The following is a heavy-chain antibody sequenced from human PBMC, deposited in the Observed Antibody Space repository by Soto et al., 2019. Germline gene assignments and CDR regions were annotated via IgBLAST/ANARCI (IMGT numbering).Heavy chain of an antibody. D-gene: IGHD4-17*01. J-gene: IGHJ3*02. V-gene: IGHV4-59*01. CDR2: IYYSGST. CDR3: ARGMCGDYARIGAFDI. CDR1: GGSISSYY. Sequence: SETLSLTCTVSGGSISSYYWSWIRQPPGKGLEWIGYIYYSGSTNYNPSLKSRVTISVDTSKNQFSLKLSSVTAADTAVYYCARGMCGDYARIGAFDIWGQGTMVTVSS.